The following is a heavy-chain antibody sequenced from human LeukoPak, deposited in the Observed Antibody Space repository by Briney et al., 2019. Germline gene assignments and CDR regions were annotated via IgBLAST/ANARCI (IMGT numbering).Heavy chain of an antibody. D-gene: IGHD5-12*01. CDR2: ISYDGSNK. V-gene: IGHV3-30*04. Sequence: PGRSLRLSCAASGFTFSSYAMHWVRQAPGKGLEWVAVISYDGSNKYYADTVKGRFTISRDNSKNTLYLQMNSLRAEDTAVYYCARDRRGYPRGYFDYWGQGTLVTVPS. J-gene: IGHJ4*02. CDR3: ARDRRGYPRGYFDY. CDR1: GFTFSSYA.